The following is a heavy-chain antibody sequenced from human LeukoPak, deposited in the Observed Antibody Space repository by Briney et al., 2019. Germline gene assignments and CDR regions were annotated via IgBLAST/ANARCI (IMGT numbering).Heavy chain of an antibody. D-gene: IGHD6-19*01. Sequence: SQTLSFTCAVSGGSISSGSYSWRWLRQPPGKGLEWIGYIYHSGSTYYNPSLKSRVTISVDRSKNQFSLKLSSVTAADTAVYYWARARSGWPFDYWGQGTLVTVSS. CDR2: IYHSGST. CDR1: GGSISSGSYS. CDR3: ARARSGWPFDY. V-gene: IGHV4-30-2*01. J-gene: IGHJ4*02.